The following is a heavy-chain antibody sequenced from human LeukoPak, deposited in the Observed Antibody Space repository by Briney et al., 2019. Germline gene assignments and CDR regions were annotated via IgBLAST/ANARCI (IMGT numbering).Heavy chain of an antibody. CDR1: GLTFSTYT. CDR3: ARARFYGYSSGGLIDF. CDR2: ISSRSNFI. D-gene: IGHD5-18*01. Sequence: GGSLRLSCAASGLTFSTYTMHWVRQAPGKGLEWLSSISSRSNFINYSDSVRGRFTISRDNDDNSLFLQMNSLSAEDTAVYYCARARFYGYSSGGLIDFWGQGTTVTVSS. J-gene: IGHJ4*02. V-gene: IGHV3-21*06.